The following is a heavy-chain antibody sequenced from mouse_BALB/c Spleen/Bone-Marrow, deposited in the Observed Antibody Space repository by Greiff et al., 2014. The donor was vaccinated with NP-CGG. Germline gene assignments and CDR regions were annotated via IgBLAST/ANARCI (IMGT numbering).Heavy chain of an antibody. CDR3: ASPISYGNYGFAY. CDR2: ILPGSGSI. V-gene: IGHV1-9*01. Sequence: QVQLQQSGAELMKPGASVKISCKATGYTFSSYWIEWVKQRPGHGLEWIGEILPGSGSIKYNEKFKGKATFTADTSSNTAYMQLNSLTSEDSAVYYCASPISYGNYGFAYWGQGTLVTVSA. J-gene: IGHJ3*01. CDR1: GYTFSSYW. D-gene: IGHD2-1*01.